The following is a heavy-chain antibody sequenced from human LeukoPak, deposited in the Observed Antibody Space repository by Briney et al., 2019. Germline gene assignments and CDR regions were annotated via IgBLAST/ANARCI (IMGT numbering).Heavy chain of an antibody. CDR2: LYSGGTT. V-gene: IGHV3-53*01. D-gene: IGHD6-13*01. CDR1: AFTVSSNY. J-gene: IGHJ3*02. Sequence: GGSLRLSCAASAFTVSSNYMTWVRQAPGKGLEWVSVLYSGGTTYYADSVKGRFTVSRDNSKNTLYLQMNSLRAEDTAVYYCAKDLRQQPGGAFDIWGQGTMVTVSS. CDR3: AKDLRQQPGGAFDI.